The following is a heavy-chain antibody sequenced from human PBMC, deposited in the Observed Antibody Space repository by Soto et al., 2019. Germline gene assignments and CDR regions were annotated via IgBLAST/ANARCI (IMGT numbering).Heavy chain of an antibody. CDR2: IYPGDSDT. J-gene: IGHJ6*02. CDR1: GYSFTSYW. D-gene: IGHD5-18*01. V-gene: IGHV5-51*01. CDR3: ARLGDTEGGMDV. Sequence: GVSLTVSRRGSGYSFTSYWTGRVRKMPGKGLEWMGIIYPGDSDTRYSPSFQGQVTISADKSISTAYLQWSSLKASDTAMYYCARLGDTEGGMDVWGQGTTVTVSS.